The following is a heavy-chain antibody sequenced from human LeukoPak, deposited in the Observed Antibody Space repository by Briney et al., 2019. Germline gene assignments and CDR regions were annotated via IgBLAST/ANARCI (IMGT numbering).Heavy chain of an antibody. CDR1: GFTFSSYV. V-gene: IGHV3-33*01. Sequence: GGSLRLSCAASGFTFSSYVVHWVRQAPGKGLEWVALIWYDGSNKYYADSVKGRFTIPRDNSKNTLYLQMNSLRAEDTAVYYCARDPERYYYDSSGYYPHYWGQGTLVTVSS. J-gene: IGHJ4*02. CDR3: ARDPERYYYDSSGYYPHY. CDR2: IWYDGSNK. D-gene: IGHD3-22*01.